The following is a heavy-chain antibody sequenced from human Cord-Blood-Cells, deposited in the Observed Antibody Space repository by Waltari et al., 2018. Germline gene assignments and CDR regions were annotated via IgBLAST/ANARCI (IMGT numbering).Heavy chain of an antibody. CDR3: AGDQITLDALDI. Sequence: QVQLVESGGGVVQPGRSLRLSCAASGFTFSSYAMHWVRQAPGKGLEWVAVISYDGSKKYYADSVKCRITISIDNSKNTLYLQMNSLRAEDTAVYYCAGDQITLDALDIWGQGTMVTVSS. V-gene: IGHV3-30-3*01. CDR2: ISYDGSKK. J-gene: IGHJ3*02. CDR1: GFTFSSYA.